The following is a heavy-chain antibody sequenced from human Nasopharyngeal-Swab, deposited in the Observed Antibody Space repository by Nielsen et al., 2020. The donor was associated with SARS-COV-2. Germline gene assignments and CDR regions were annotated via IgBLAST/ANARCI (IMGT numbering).Heavy chain of an antibody. V-gene: IGHV3-33*03. CDR2: TWYDGSNT. CDR3: AKDVRMADHYYHGMDV. Sequence: GGSLRLSWATSGFTFSNYGMHWVRQAPGKGLEWVAVTWYDGSNTYYGDSVKGRFTISRDDSKNTHYLQMNSLRPEDTTVYYCAKDVRMADHYYHGMDVWGQGTTVTVSS. CDR1: GFTFSNYG. J-gene: IGHJ6*02. D-gene: IGHD5-24*01.